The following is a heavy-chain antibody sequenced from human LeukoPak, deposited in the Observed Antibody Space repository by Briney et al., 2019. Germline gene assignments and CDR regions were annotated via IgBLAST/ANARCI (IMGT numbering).Heavy chain of an antibody. J-gene: IGHJ4*02. CDR2: MNPNSGNT. Sequence: VASVKVSCKASGYTFTSYDINWVRQATGQGLEWMGWMNPNSGNTGYAQKFQGRVTITRNTSISTAYMELSSLRSEDTAVYYCARGRGYYDSSGYRTFDYWGQGTLVTVSS. D-gene: IGHD3-22*01. V-gene: IGHV1-8*03. CDR1: GYTFTSYD. CDR3: ARGRGYYDSSGYRTFDY.